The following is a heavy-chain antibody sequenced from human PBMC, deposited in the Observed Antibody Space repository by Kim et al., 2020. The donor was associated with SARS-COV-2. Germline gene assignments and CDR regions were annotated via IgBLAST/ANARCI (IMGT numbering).Heavy chain of an antibody. V-gene: IGHV3-21*01. Sequence: GGSLRLSCAASGFTFSSYSMNWVRQAPGKGLEWVSSISSSSSYIYYADSVKGRFTISRDNAKNSLYLQMNSLRAEDTAVYYCARGNRRSGSYGNDYWGQGTLVTVSS. CDR2: ISSSSSYI. CDR1: GFTFSSYS. J-gene: IGHJ4*02. D-gene: IGHD3-10*01. CDR3: ARGNRRSGSYGNDY.